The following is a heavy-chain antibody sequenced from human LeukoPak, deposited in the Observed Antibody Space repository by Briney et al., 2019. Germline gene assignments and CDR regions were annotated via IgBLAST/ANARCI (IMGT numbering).Heavy chain of an antibody. CDR1: GGSFSGYY. Sequence: PSETLSLTCAVYGGSFSGYYWSWIRRPPGKGLEWIGEINHSGSTNYNPYLKSRVTISVDTPKNQFSLKLSSVTAADTAVYYCARAITYYYGSGSYRFDYWGQGTLVTVSS. V-gene: IGHV4-34*01. CDR2: INHSGST. D-gene: IGHD3-10*01. J-gene: IGHJ4*02. CDR3: ARAITYYYGSGSYRFDY.